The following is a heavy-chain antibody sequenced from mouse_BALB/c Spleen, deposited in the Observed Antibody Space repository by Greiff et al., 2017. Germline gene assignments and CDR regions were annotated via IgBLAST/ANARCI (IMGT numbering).Heavy chain of an antibody. CDR3: ARSPYYYGSSFYYYAMDY. V-gene: IGHV3-8*02. D-gene: IGHD1-1*01. J-gene: IGHJ4*01. CDR2: ISYSGST. Sequence: EVQLQESGPSLVKPSQTLSLTCSVTGDSITSGYWNWIRKFPGNKLEYMGYISYSGSTYYNPSLKSRISITRDTSKNQYYLQLNSVTTEDTATYYCARSPYYYGSSFYYYAMDYWGQGTSVTVSS. CDR1: GDSITSGY.